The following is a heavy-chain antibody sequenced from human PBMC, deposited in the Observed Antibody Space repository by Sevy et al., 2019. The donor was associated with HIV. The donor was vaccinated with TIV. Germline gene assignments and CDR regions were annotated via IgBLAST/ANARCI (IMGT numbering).Heavy chain of an antibody. CDR2: IYTSGST. Sequence: SETLSLTCTVSGGSISSYYWSWIRQPAGKGLEWIGRIYTSGSTNYNPSLKSRVTMSVDTSKNQFSLKLSSVTAADTAVYYCARGGGSSGYFFGVGSYDAFDIWGQGTMVTVSS. D-gene: IGHD3-22*01. CDR1: GGSISSYY. V-gene: IGHV4-4*07. J-gene: IGHJ3*02. CDR3: ARGGGSSGYFFGVGSYDAFDI.